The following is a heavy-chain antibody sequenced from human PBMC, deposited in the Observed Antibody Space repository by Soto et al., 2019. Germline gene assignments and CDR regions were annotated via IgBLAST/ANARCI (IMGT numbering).Heavy chain of an antibody. CDR3: TRAAWGYCSGGRCYSRRRYFDY. D-gene: IGHD2-15*01. CDR1: GGSFSGYY. CDR2: INHSGST. Sequence: SETLSLTCAVYGGSFSGYYWSWIRQPPGKGLEWIGEINHSGSTNYNPSLKSRVTISVDTSKNQFSLKLSSVTAADTAVYYCTRAAWGYCSGGRCYSRRRYFDYWGQGTLVTVSS. J-gene: IGHJ4*02. V-gene: IGHV4-34*01.